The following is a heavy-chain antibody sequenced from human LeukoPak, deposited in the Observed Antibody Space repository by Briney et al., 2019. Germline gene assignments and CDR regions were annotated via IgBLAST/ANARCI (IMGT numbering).Heavy chain of an antibody. Sequence: ASVKVSCKVSGYTLTELSMHWVRQAPGKGLEWMGGFDPEDGETIYAQKFQGRVTMTKDTSTDTAYMELSSLRSEDTAVYYCATVRFYGYDSLDYWGQGTLVTVSS. J-gene: IGHJ4*02. CDR3: ATVRFYGYDSLDY. CDR2: FDPEDGET. V-gene: IGHV1-24*01. CDR1: GYTLTELS. D-gene: IGHD5-18*01.